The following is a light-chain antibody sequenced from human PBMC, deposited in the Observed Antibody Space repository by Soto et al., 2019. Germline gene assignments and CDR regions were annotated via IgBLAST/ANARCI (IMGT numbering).Light chain of an antibody. V-gene: IGKV3-11*01. CDR1: QSISTY. CDR3: QQRNNWPS. CDR2: DAS. Sequence: EIVKTPSTGPLFFSPGEKAPLSCRDSQSISTYLAWYQQKPGQAPRLLIYDASNRATGIPARFSGSGSGTDFTLTISSLDPEDFAVYYCQQRNNWPSFGQGTRLEIK. J-gene: IGKJ5*01.